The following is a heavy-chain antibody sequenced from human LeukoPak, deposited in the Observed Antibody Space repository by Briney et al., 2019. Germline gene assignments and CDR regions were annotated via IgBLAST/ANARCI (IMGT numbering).Heavy chain of an antibody. CDR2: ISCSGGST. CDR1: GFTFSSYS. Sequence: GSLRLSFAASGFTFSSYSMSWVRQAPGKGLEWVSAISCSGGSTYYADSVKGRFTISRDNSKNTLYLQMNSLRAEDTAVYYCAKAHYYGSGSYVPPDYWGQGTLVTVSS. J-gene: IGHJ4*02. D-gene: IGHD3-10*01. CDR3: AKAHYYGSGSYVPPDY. V-gene: IGHV3-23*01.